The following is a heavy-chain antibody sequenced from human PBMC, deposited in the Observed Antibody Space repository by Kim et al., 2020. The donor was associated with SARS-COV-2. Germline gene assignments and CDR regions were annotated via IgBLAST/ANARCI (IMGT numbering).Heavy chain of an antibody. V-gene: IGHV3-74*01. CDR1: GFTFSTYW. CDR2: INGDGYTT. J-gene: IGHJ6*03. Sequence: GGSLRLSCEASGFTFSTYWMYWVRQAPGKGLEWVSRINGDGYTTNYADSVEGRFTISRDNAKNTLYLQLNSLTAEDTAVYYCARPTSTICPCYSMDVWGKGTAVTVSS. CDR3: ARPTSTICPCYSMDV. D-gene: IGHD2-2*01.